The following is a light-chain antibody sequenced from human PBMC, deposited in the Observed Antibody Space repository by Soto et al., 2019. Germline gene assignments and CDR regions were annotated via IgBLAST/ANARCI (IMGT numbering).Light chain of an antibody. CDR3: QQYYSYPPAYT. Sequence: AIRVTQSPSSLSASTGDRVTITCRASQGISSYLAWYQQKPGKAPKLLIYAASTLQSGVPSRFSGSGSGTDFTLTISCLQSEDFAAYYCQQYYSYPPAYTFGQGTKVDIK. CDR1: QGISSY. CDR2: AAS. J-gene: IGKJ2*01. V-gene: IGKV1-8*01.